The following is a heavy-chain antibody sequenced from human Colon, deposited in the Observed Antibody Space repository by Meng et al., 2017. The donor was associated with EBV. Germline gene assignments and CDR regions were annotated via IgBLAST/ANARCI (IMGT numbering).Heavy chain of an antibody. CDR1: GGSISSSHW. Sequence: QVQLPESGPGLVKPSGTLSLTCAVSGGSISSSHWWTWVRQPPGKGLEWIGEVYHTGSTKYNPSLKSRLTISVDKSKNQFSLNLTSVTAADTAVYYCARVWQSLTAFFDSWGQGTLVTVSS. D-gene: IGHD2-21*01. J-gene: IGHJ4*02. CDR3: ARVWQSLTAFFDS. CDR2: VYHTGST. V-gene: IGHV4-4*02.